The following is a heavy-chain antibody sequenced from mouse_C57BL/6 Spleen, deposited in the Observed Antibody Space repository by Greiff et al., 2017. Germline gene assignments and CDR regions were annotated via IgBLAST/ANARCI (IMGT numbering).Heavy chain of an antibody. CDR1: GYTFTSYT. Sequence: QVQLQQSGAELARPGASVTMSCKASGYTFTSYTMHWVKQRPGQGLEWIGYINPSSGYTKYNQKFKDKATLTADKSSSTAYMQLSSLTSEDSAVYYCASPYYYGSSYGYYAMDYWGQGTAVTVSS. V-gene: IGHV1-4*01. CDR3: ASPYYYGSSYGYYAMDY. CDR2: INPSSGYT. J-gene: IGHJ4*01. D-gene: IGHD1-1*01.